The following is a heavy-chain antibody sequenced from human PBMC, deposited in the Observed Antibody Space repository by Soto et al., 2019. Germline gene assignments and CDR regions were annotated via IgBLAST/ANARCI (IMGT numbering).Heavy chain of an antibody. CDR3: AGFGDGPQVGHFDY. V-gene: IGHV3-23*01. D-gene: IGHD3-10*01. CDR2: ISGSGGST. CDR1: GFTFSSYA. Sequence: GGSLRLSCAASGFTFSSYAMSWVRQAPGKGLEWVSAISGSGGSTYYADSVKGRFTISRDNSKNTLYLQMNSLRAEDTAVYYCAGFGDGPQVGHFDYWGQGTLVTVSS. J-gene: IGHJ4*02.